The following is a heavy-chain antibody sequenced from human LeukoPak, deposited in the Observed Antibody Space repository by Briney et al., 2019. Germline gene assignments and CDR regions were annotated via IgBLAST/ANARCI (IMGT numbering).Heavy chain of an antibody. V-gene: IGHV3-53*01. D-gene: IGHD5-18*01. CDR3: ARGRWWILEWYFDL. CDR1: EFTVSSNY. J-gene: IGHJ2*01. CDR2: IYVGGTT. Sequence: PGGSLRLSCAASEFTVSSNYMNWVRQAPGKGLEWVSVIYVGGTTYYADSVKGRFTISRDSSKNTLYLQMNNLRADDTAVYYCARGRWWILEWYFDLWGRGTLVTVSS.